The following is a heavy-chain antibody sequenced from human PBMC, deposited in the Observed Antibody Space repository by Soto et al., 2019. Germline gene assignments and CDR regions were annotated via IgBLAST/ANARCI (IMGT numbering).Heavy chain of an antibody. CDR3: AKDRIQSFSYFDY. D-gene: IGHD5-18*01. V-gene: IGHV3-9*01. CDR2: ISWNSGNI. Sequence: EVQLVESGGGLVQPGMSLRLSCAVSGFTFDDYAMHWVRQAPGKGLEWVSGISWNSGNIGYADSVKGRFIVSRNNAKNSLYLQMNSLRAEDTAVYYCAKDRIQSFSYFDYWGQGTLVTVSS. CDR1: GFTFDDYA. J-gene: IGHJ4*02.